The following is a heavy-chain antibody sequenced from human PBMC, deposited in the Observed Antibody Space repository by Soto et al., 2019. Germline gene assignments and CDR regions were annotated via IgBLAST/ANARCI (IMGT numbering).Heavy chain of an antibody. CDR1: GYTFTSYG. CDR2: ISAYNGNT. D-gene: IGHD3-22*01. Sequence: ASVKVSCKASGYTFTSYGISWVRQAPGQGLEWMGWISAYNGNTNYAQKLQGRVTMTTDTSTSTAYMELRSLRSDDTAVYYCARGTAVYYYDSSGYYRFDPWGQGTLVTDSS. V-gene: IGHV1-18*01. J-gene: IGHJ5*02. CDR3: ARGTAVYYYDSSGYYRFDP.